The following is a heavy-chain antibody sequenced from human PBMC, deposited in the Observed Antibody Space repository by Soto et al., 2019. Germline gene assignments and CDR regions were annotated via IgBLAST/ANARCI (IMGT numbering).Heavy chain of an antibody. J-gene: IGHJ3*01. CDR2: IIPMFGTA. CDR1: GGTLGRNA. D-gene: IGHD6-19*01. V-gene: IGHV1-69*13. Sequence: SVKVSCKGSGGTLGRNAIKWVLQAPGQGLEWMGGIIPMFGTANHAQKFRDRIVITADESTNTAYLELNSLRYEDTAIYYCARPQGSGWRFNALDFWGQGTVVTVSS. CDR3: ARPQGSGWRFNALDF.